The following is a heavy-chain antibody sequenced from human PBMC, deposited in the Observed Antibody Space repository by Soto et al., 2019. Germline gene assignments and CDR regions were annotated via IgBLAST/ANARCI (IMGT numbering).Heavy chain of an antibody. J-gene: IGHJ4*02. D-gene: IGHD6-19*01. V-gene: IGHV1-18*04. CDR1: GYTFSSNG. Sequence: ASVKVSCKASGYTFSSNGVSWVRQAPGQGLEWMGWISTFNGNAHYAQKFQGRVTMTTDTSTNTAYMELGSLNSDDTAVYYCARLNGYSSGWYDYWGQGTLVTVSS. CDR2: ISTFNGNA. CDR3: ARLNGYSSGWYDY.